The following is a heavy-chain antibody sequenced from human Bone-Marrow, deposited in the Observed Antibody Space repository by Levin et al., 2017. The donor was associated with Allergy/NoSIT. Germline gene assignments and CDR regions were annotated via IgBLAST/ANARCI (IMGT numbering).Heavy chain of an antibody. Sequence: GGSLRLSCAASGFTFSSYGMHWVRQAPGKGLEWVAVIWYDGSNKYYADSVKGRFTISRDNSKNTLYLQMNSLRAEDTAVYYCARSSYSSSTWSFDYWGQGTLVTVSS. J-gene: IGHJ4*02. CDR2: IWYDGSNK. D-gene: IGHD6-6*01. CDR3: ARSSYSSSTWSFDY. V-gene: IGHV3-33*01. CDR1: GFTFSSYG.